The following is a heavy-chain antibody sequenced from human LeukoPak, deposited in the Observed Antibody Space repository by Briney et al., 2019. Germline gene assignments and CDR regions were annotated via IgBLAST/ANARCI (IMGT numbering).Heavy chain of an antibody. J-gene: IGHJ4*02. D-gene: IGHD6-19*01. CDR3: ARVLGQKWLAVFDY. Sequence: GGSLRLSCAASGFTFSTYEMNWVRQAPGKGLEWVANIKQDGSEKYYVDSVKGRFTISRDNAKNSLYLQMNSLGAEDTAVYYCARVLGQKWLAVFDYWGQGTLVTVSS. V-gene: IGHV3-7*01. CDR2: IKQDGSEK. CDR1: GFTFSTYE.